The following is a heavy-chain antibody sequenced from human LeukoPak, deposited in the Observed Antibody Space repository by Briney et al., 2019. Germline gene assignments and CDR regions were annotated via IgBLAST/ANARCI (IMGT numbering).Heavy chain of an antibody. J-gene: IGHJ4*02. CDR1: GFTFSDYW. CDR2: ISFDGST. Sequence: GGSLRLSCAASGFTFSDYWMHWVRRAPGKGLVWVSFISFDGSTTYADSVKGRFTISRDNAKNTLYLQMNSLRAEDTAVYYCARHLNYYLDYWGQGTLVTVSS. V-gene: IGHV3-74*01. D-gene: IGHD3-10*01. CDR3: ARHLNYYLDY.